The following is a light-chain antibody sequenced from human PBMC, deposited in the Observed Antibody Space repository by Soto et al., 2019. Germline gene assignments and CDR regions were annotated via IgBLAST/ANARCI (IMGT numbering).Light chain of an antibody. Sequence: QSALTQPASVSGSPGQSITISCSGTSSDVGGYNYVSWYQQHPGNAPKLMIYDVSNRPSGVSNRFSGSKSGNTASLTISGLQAEDEADYYCSSYTGSTTLVLFGGGTKVTVL. CDR1: SSDVGGYNY. CDR3: SSYTGSTTLVL. CDR2: DVS. J-gene: IGLJ2*01. V-gene: IGLV2-14*01.